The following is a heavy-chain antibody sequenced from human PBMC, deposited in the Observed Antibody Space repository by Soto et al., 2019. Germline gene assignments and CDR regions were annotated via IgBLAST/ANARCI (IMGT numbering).Heavy chain of an antibody. CDR1: GFTFCSYA. J-gene: IGHJ4*02. D-gene: IGHD1-20*01. CDR3: AKRSSDNSGPFDY. V-gene: IGHV3-23*01. CDR2: ISGSGGYT. Sequence: GGALRLPCGGFGFTFCSYAINRVRQEPGRGLEWVSGISGSGGYTYFADSVKGRFAISRDKSKNTVHLQMNSLRAEDTAIYYCAKRSSDNSGPFDYWGQGTLVTVSS.